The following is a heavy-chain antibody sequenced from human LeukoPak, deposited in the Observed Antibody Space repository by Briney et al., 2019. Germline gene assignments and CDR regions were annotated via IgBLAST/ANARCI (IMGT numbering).Heavy chain of an antibody. V-gene: IGHV5-51*01. Sequence: GESLKISCKGSGYSFTSYWIGWVRQMPGKGLEWMGIIYPGDSDTTYSPSFQGQVTISADKSISTAYLQWSSLEASDTAMYYCARHDIALYSGSDYWGQGTLVTVSS. D-gene: IGHD1-26*01. CDR3: ARHDIALYSGSDY. CDR2: IYPGDSDT. J-gene: IGHJ4*02. CDR1: GYSFTSYW.